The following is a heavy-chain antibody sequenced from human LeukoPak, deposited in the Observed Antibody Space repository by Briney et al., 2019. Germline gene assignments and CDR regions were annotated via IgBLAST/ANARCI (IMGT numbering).Heavy chain of an antibody. Sequence: PGGSLRLSCAASGFTVSSNYISWVRQAPGRGLEWVSLIYSGGSTYYADSVKGRFSISRDNSKNTLFLQMNSLRAEDTAVYYCATDAHWGQGTLVTVSS. CDR2: IYSGGST. V-gene: IGHV3-53*01. CDR3: ATDAH. J-gene: IGHJ4*02. CDR1: GFTVSSNY.